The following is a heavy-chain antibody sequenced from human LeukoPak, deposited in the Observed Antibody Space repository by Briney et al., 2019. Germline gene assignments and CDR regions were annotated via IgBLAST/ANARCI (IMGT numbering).Heavy chain of an antibody. J-gene: IGHJ4*02. D-gene: IGHD3-10*01. CDR1: GFTFNTYT. CDR3: ARERFHGSRAPKYDC. Sequence: PGGSLRLSCAASGFTFNTYTMNWVRQAPGKGLEWLAVILSDGNERYYTDSVKGRFTISRDNSKNTLFLQMNSLRADDTAVYYCARERFHGSRAPKYDCWGQGTLVTVSS. CDR2: ILSDGNER. V-gene: IGHV3-30*03.